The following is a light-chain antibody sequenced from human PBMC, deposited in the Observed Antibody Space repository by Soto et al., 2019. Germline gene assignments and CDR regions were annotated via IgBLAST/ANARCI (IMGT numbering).Light chain of an antibody. CDR3: QQYNSS. CDR2: KAS. J-gene: IGKJ4*01. Sequence: DIQMTQSPSTLSASVGDRVTITCRASQSISNWLAWYQQKPGKPPKLLIYKASSLESGVPSRFSGSGYGTEFTLTISSLQPDDFSTYYCQQYNSSFGGGTKVEIK. V-gene: IGKV1-5*03. CDR1: QSISNW.